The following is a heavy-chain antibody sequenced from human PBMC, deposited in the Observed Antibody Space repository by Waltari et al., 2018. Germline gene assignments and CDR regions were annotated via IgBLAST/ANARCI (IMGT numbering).Heavy chain of an antibody. Sequence: EVQLVESGGGLVQPGGSLRLSCAASGFTFSSYAMSWVRQAPGKGLEWVSAISGSGGSTYYADSVKGRFTISRDNSKNTLYLQMNSLRAEYTAVYYCAKVFGSRLLWCGELGPGYYFDYWGQGTLVTVSS. D-gene: IGHD3-10*01. V-gene: IGHV3-23*04. J-gene: IGHJ4*02. CDR1: GFTFSSYA. CDR2: ISGSGGST. CDR3: AKVFGSRLLWCGELGPGYYFDY.